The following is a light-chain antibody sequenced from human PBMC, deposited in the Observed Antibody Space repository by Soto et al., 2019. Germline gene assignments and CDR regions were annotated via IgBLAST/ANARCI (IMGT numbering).Light chain of an antibody. CDR2: GAS. J-gene: IGKJ1*01. V-gene: IGKV3-20*01. CDR1: QSVSNNY. CDR3: QQYGSSPRT. Sequence: EIVLTQSPGPLSLSPGERATPSCTASQSVSNNYLAWYQQKPGQAPRLLIYGASNRATGIPDRFSGSGSGTDFTLTISRLEPEDVAVYYCQQYGSSPRTLGQGTKVDIK.